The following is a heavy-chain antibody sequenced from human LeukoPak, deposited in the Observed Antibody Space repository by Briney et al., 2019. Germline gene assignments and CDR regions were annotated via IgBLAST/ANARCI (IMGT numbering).Heavy chain of an antibody. D-gene: IGHD6-19*01. CDR1: GFTFSSYA. V-gene: IGHV3-23*01. J-gene: IGHJ4*02. CDR2: ISGSGGST. CDR3: AKEGSGWYDGSGFDY. Sequence: GGSLRLSCAASGFTFSSYAMSWVRQAPGKGLEWVSAISGSGGSTYYADSVKGRFTISRDNSKNTLYLQMNGLRAEDTAVYYCAKEGSGWYDGSGFDYWGQGTLVTVSS.